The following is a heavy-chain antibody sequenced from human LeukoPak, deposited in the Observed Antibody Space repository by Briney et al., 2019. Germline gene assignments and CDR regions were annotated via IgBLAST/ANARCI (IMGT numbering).Heavy chain of an antibody. Sequence: SETLSLTCAVYGGSFGGYYWSWIRQPPGKGREWIGEINHSGSTNYNPSLKSRVTISVDTSKNQFSLKLSSVTAADTAVYYCARGRRDNWFDPWGQGTLVTVSS. J-gene: IGHJ5*02. V-gene: IGHV4-34*01. CDR2: INHSGST. CDR3: ARGRRDNWFDP. CDR1: GGSFGGYY.